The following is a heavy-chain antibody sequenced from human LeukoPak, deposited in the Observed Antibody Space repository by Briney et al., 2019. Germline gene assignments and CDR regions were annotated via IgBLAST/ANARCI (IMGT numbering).Heavy chain of an antibody. Sequence: GGSLRLSCAASGFTFSSYAMSWVRQAPGKGLEWVSAISGSGGSTYYADSVKGRFTISRDNSKNTLYLQMNSLRAEDTAVYYCAKEGRYSSGWWGTPTYYYYMDVWGKGTTVTVSS. CDR1: GFTFSSYA. CDR2: ISGSGGST. V-gene: IGHV3-23*01. D-gene: IGHD6-19*01. J-gene: IGHJ6*03. CDR3: AKEGRYSSGWWGTPTYYYYMDV.